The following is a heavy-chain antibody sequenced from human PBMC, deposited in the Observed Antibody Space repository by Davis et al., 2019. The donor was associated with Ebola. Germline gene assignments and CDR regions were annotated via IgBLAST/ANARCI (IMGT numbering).Heavy chain of an antibody. CDR3: AKGTYSSRAAWFDP. CDR2: IYYTGST. J-gene: IGHJ5*02. CDR1: GGSINTDY. V-gene: IGHV4-59*08. Sequence: SETLSLTCTVSGGSINTDYWSWIRQSPGKGLEWIGHIYYTGSTDYNPSLKSRVTISVDTSKNEFSLALNSVTAADTAVYYCAKGTYSSRAAWFDPWGQGILVTVPS. D-gene: IGHD2-21*01.